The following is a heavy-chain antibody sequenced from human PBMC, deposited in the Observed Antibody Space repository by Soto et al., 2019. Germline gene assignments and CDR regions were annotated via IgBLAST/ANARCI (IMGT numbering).Heavy chain of an antibody. D-gene: IGHD3-10*01. Sequence: GGSLRLSCAASGFTFSSYSMNWVRQAPGKGLEWVSYIRSSSSTIYYADSVKGRFTISRDNAKNSLYLQMNSLRAEDTAVYYCARENYGSGSPYYFDYWGQGTLVTVSS. CDR2: IRSSSSTI. J-gene: IGHJ4*02. CDR1: GFTFSSYS. CDR3: ARENYGSGSPYYFDY. V-gene: IGHV3-48*01.